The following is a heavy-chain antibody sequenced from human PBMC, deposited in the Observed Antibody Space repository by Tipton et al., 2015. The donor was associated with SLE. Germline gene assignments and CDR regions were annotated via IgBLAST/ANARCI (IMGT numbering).Heavy chain of an antibody. CDR2: IKSKTAGGTT. Sequence: SLRLSCVASGFTLRNAWMSWVRQAPGKGLEWVGRIKSKTAGGTTDYAAPVKGRFTLSRDDSQNTLYLQMNSLKTEDTAVYYCTGTIFGVAGLDYWGQGTLVTVSS. D-gene: IGHD3-3*01. CDR1: GFTLRNAW. CDR3: TGTIFGVAGLDY. J-gene: IGHJ4*02. V-gene: IGHV3-15*01.